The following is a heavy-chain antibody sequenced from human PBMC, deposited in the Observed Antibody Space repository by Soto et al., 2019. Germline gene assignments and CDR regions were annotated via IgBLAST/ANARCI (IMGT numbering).Heavy chain of an antibody. Sequence: ASVKVSCKASGYTFTSYDINWVRQATGQGLEWMGWMNPNSGNTGYAQKFQGRVTMTRNTSISTAYMELSSLRSEDTAVYYCASGARTTVYYYGMDVWGQGTTVTVYS. V-gene: IGHV1-8*01. CDR3: ASGARTTVYYYGMDV. CDR1: GYTFTSYD. D-gene: IGHD4-17*01. J-gene: IGHJ6*02. CDR2: MNPNSGNT.